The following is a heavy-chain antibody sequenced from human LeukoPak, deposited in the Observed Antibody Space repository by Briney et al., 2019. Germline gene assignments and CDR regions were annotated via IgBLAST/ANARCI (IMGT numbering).Heavy chain of an antibody. Sequence: SGTLSLTCAVSGGSITTSNWWTWVRQPPGKGLEGIGEIYHTGSTNYNPSLKSRVTISVDKSKNQFSLKLTSVTAADTAVYYCARNGPTAAGAFDSWGQGTLVTVSS. CDR1: GGSITTSNW. CDR3: ARNGPTAAGAFDS. V-gene: IGHV4-4*02. D-gene: IGHD6-13*01. J-gene: IGHJ3*02. CDR2: IYHTGST.